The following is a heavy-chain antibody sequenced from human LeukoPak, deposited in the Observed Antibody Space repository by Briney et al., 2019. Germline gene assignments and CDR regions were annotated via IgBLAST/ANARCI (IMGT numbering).Heavy chain of an antibody. CDR3: AREYRHQPD. J-gene: IGHJ4*02. Sequence: GATVSVSYRSSGYTFTIYDMKWVRQAWGRGLEWMGWINPNSGNTGYAQKFQGRFTMTSDTSITTAYMELSSLRSEDTAVYYCAREYRHQPDWGQGTLVTVSS. D-gene: IGHD5-12*01. V-gene: IGHV1-8*01. CDR2: INPNSGNT. CDR1: GYTFTIYD.